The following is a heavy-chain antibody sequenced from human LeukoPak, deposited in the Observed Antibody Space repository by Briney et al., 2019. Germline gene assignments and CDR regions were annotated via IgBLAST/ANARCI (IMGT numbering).Heavy chain of an antibody. CDR1: GGSFSGYY. CDR2: INHSGST. J-gene: IGHJ6*02. D-gene: IGHD2-2*01. CDR3: ARDQYQLLTYYYYGMDV. Sequence: SETLSLTCAVYGGSFSGYYWSWIRQPPGKGLEWIGEINHSGSTNYNPSLKSRVTISVDTSKNQFSLKLSSVTAADTAVYYCARDQYQLLTYYYYGMDVWGQGTTVTVSS. V-gene: IGHV4-34*01.